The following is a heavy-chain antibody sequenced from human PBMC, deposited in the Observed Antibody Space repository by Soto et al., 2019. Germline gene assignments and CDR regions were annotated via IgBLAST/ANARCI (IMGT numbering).Heavy chain of an antibody. J-gene: IGHJ4*02. V-gene: IGHV3-30-3*01. CDR3: ATLFYN. CDR2: ISSDGSNK. CDR1: GFTFSNYA. D-gene: IGHD3-3*01. Sequence: QMQLAESGGGVVQPGRSLKLSCVASGFTFSNYAMHWVRQAPGKGLEGVAVISSDGSNKYYADSVKGRFTISRDNSKHTLSLQMDSLRPEDAAVYYCATLFYNWGQGTLVTVSS.